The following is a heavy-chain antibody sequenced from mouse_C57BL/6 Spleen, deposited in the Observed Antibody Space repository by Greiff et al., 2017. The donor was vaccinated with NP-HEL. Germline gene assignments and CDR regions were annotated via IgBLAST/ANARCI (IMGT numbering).Heavy chain of an antibody. V-gene: IGHV5-4*01. CDR1: GFTFSSYA. CDR3: ARDGRLHIINYEGYFDV. D-gene: IGHD1-1*01. Sequence: EVQVVESGGGLVKPGGSLKLSCAASGFTFSSYAMSWVRQTPEKRLEWVATISDGGSYTYYPDNVKGRFTISRDNAKNNLYLQMSHLKSEDTAMYYCARDGRLHIINYEGYFDVWGTGTTVTVSS. CDR2: ISDGGSYT. J-gene: IGHJ1*03.